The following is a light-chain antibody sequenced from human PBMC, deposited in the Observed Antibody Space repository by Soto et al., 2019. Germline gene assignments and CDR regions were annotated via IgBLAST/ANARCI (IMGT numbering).Light chain of an antibody. J-gene: IGLJ2*01. V-gene: IGLV1-40*01. CDR1: SSNIGARYD. CDR3: QSYDSSLSASV. CDR2: GNT. Sequence: QSVLTQPPSVSGAPGQRVTISCTGSSSNIGARYDVHWYQHLPGTAPKLLIYGNTNRPSGVPDRFSASKSGTSASLAITGLQAEDEADYYCQSYDSSLSASVFGGGTKLTVL.